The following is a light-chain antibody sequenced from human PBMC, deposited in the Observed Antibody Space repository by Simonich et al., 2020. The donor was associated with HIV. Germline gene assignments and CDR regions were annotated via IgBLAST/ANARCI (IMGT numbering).Light chain of an antibody. CDR3: YSTDSSGNHRV. Sequence: SYELTQSPSVSVSPGQTARITCSGDALPKEYAYWYQQKSGQAPVLVIYEDIKLPSGIPERFSGSSSGTMATLTISGAQVEDEADYYCYSTDSSGNHRVFGGGTKLTVL. V-gene: IGLV3-10*01. CDR1: ALPKEY. CDR2: EDI. J-gene: IGLJ3*02.